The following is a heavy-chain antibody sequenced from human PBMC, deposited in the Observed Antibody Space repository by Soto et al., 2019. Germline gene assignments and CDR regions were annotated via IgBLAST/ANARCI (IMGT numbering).Heavy chain of an antibody. V-gene: IGHV3-66*01. D-gene: IGHD1-26*01. CDR2: INGGGIT. J-gene: IGHJ2*01. Sequence: EVQLVESGGGLVQPGGSVRLSCAASGFTVSGNYRSWVRQAPGKGLEWVSVINGGGITYYADSVKGRFSISRDNPKNTLYLQMNSLKVEDTAVYYCARGWDGWYFDLWGRGTLVTVSS. CDR3: ARGWDGWYFDL. CDR1: GFTVSGNY.